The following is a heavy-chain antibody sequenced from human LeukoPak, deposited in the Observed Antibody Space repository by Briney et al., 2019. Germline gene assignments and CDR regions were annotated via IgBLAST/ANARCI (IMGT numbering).Heavy chain of an antibody. CDR3: VIGPIFSGRYWNWFDP. CDR2: THYTSKWYN. V-gene: IGHV6-1*01. Sequence: SQTLSLTFAISGDSVSSNSAAWNWIRQSPSRGLEWLGRTHYTSKWYNDYAVSVKSRIAINPDTSKNQFSLQLNSVTPEDTAVYYCVIGPIFSGRYWNWFDPWGQGTLVTVSS. D-gene: IGHD2-8*02. J-gene: IGHJ5*02. CDR1: GDSVSSNSAA.